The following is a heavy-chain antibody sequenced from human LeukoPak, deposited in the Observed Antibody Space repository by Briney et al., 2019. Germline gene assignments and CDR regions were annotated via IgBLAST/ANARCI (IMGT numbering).Heavy chain of an antibody. CDR3: ATHWLEATKTYSYWFDP. D-gene: IGHD1/OR15-1a*01. CDR2: IYRGETT. CDR1: GGSINNYW. Sequence: SQTLSLTWSVSGGSINNYWSSWIRQPPRKGLEWIGSIYRGETTNYNHSLKSRVTLSVDTSKNQNSLNLNSVTATDTAVYYCATHWLEATKTYSYWFDPWGQGTLVTVSS. V-gene: IGHV4-4*09. J-gene: IGHJ5*02.